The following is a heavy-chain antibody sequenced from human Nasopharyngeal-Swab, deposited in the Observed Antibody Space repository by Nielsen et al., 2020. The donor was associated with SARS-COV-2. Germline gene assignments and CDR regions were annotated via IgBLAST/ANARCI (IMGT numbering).Heavy chain of an antibody. J-gene: IGHJ2*01. V-gene: IGHV4-31*02. CDR2: IYYSGST. CDR3: ARDLRYSSGWSPGRYCER. Sequence: RQAPGKGLEWIGYIYYSGSTYYNPSLKSRVTISVDTSKNQFSLKLSSVTAADTAVYYCARDLRYSSGWSPGRYCERGGR. D-gene: IGHD6-19*01.